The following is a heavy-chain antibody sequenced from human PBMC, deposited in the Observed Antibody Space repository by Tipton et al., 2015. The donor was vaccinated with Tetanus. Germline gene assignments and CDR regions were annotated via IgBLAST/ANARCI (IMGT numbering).Heavy chain of an antibody. CDR2: ITFDGSTK. CDR3: ARWLEGSIAELDY. J-gene: IGHJ4*02. D-gene: IGHD1-26*01. CDR1: GFTFSRYA. V-gene: IGHV3-30-3*01. Sequence: SLRLSCAASGFTFSRYAMHWVRQAPGKGLEWVAVITFDGSTKYYADSVKGRFTLSRDNSKNIHYLEMSSLRAEDTAVYYCARWLEGSIAELDYWGQGTLVAVSS.